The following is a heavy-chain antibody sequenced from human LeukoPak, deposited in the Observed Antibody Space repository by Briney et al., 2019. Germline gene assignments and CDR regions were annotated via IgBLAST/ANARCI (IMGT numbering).Heavy chain of an antibody. V-gene: IGHV1-8*02. J-gene: IGHJ4*02. CDR1: GYTFITYD. D-gene: IGHD2-2*01. CDR3: ARAIRYQLLSDY. Sequence: VASVKVSCETSGYTFITYDINWLRQAAGQGLEWMGWMNPNSANTGFAQKFQGRAAITRDTSTATAYLELSGLTSEDTAVYYCARAIRYQLLSDYWGQGTLVTVSS. CDR2: MNPNSANT.